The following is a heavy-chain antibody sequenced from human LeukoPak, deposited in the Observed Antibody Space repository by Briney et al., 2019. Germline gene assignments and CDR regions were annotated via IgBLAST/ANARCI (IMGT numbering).Heavy chain of an antibody. CDR1: GYTFTSYG. CDR3: ARDRGYDYVWGSYRLNFDY. CDR2: ISAYNGNT. Sequence: ASVKVSCKASGYTFTSYGISWVRQAPGQGLEWMGWISAYNGNTNYAQKLQGRVTMTTDTSTSTAYMELRRLRSDDTAAYYCARDRGYDYVWGSYRLNFDYWGQGTLVTVSS. V-gene: IGHV1-18*01. D-gene: IGHD3-16*02. J-gene: IGHJ4*02.